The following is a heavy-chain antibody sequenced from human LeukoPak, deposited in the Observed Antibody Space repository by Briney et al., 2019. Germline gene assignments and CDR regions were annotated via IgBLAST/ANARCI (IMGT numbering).Heavy chain of an antibody. CDR3: ARQPYYDFWSGYFSDSWFDP. CDR2: INPNSGGT. V-gene: IGHV1-2*02. J-gene: IGHJ5*02. Sequence: ASVKVSCKASGYTFTGYYMHWVRQAPGQGLEWMGWINPNSGGTNYAQKFQGGVTMTRDTSISTAYMELSRLRSDDTAVYYCARQPYYDFWSGYFSDSWFDPWGQGTLVTVSS. D-gene: IGHD3-3*01. CDR1: GYTFTGYY.